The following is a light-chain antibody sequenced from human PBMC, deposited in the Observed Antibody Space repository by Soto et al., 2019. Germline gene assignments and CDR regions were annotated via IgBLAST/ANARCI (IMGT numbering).Light chain of an antibody. V-gene: IGKV3-20*01. CDR1: QSVSRSY. CDR2: GAS. Sequence: EIVLTQSPGTLSLSPGERATLSCRASQSVSRSYLAWYQQKPGQAPRLLIYGASSRATGIPDRFSGSGSGTDFTLTISRLEPEDFAVYYCQQYGSSPARTFGQGTKLEIK. CDR3: QQYGSSPART. J-gene: IGKJ2*01.